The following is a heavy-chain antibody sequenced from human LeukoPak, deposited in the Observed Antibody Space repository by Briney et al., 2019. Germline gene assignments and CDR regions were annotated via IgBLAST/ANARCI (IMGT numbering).Heavy chain of an antibody. J-gene: IGHJ6*02. D-gene: IGHD2-2*02. CDR2: INPNSGGT. Sequence: ASVKVSCKASGYTFTGYYMHWVRQAPGQGLEWMGWINPNSGGTNYAQKFQGRVTMTRDTSISTAYMELSRLRSDDTAVYYCVRALVVVVPAAIDYYYYGMDVWGQGTTVTVSS. CDR1: GYTFTGYY. V-gene: IGHV1-2*02. CDR3: VRALVVVVPAAIDYYYYGMDV.